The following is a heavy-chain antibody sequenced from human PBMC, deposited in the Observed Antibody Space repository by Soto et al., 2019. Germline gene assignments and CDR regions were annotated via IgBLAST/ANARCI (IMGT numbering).Heavy chain of an antibody. D-gene: IGHD4-17*01. CDR3: AIANYGDNDY. J-gene: IGHJ4*02. CDR1: GYMFPSST. CDR2: ISASNGNI. V-gene: IGHV1-18*01. Sequence: QVQLVQSGAEVKKPGASVKVSCNAPGYMFPSSTISWVRQAPGQGLEWMGWISASNGNIKDAQKFQGRLTLTTDTSTSTGYMELRSLTSDDTAMYYCAIANYGDNDYWGPGTLVTVSS.